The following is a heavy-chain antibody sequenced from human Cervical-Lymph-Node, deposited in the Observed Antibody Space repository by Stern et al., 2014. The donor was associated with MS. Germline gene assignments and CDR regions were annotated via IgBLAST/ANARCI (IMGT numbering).Heavy chain of an antibody. D-gene: IGHD2-15*01. Sequence: VQLVESGGGVVQPGRSLRLSCAASGFKFSSYGMHWVRQAPGKGLEWVAVISYDGSYKYYADSVKGRFTISRDNSKNTLSLQMNSLRGEDTAVYYCAKGPVLAASWYYYGMDVWGQGTTVTVSS. J-gene: IGHJ6*02. CDR1: GFKFSSYG. CDR3: AKGPVLAASWYYYGMDV. V-gene: IGHV3-30*18. CDR2: ISYDGSYK.